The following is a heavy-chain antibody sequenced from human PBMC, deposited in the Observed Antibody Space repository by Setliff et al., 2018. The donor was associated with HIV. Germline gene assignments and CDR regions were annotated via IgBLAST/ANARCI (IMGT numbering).Heavy chain of an antibody. CDR3: AKSPGFTGYGGSG. CDR1: GASSSDYS. Sequence: PSETLSLTCAVYGASSSDYSWSWIRQPPGKGLEWIGEINHSGSTNYNPSLKTRVAISVDTSKNQFSLKLTSVTAADTAVYYCAKSPGFTGYGGSGWGQGTLVTVSS. CDR2: INHSGST. V-gene: IGHV4-34*01. J-gene: IGHJ4*02. D-gene: IGHD5-12*01.